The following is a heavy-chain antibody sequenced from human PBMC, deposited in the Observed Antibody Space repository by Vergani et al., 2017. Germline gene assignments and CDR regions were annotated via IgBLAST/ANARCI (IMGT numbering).Heavy chain of an antibody. D-gene: IGHD1-26*01. Sequence: QVHLVESGGGVVQPGRSLRLSCVVSGFTSSYYGMHWVRQAPGKGLEWVAVISYDGTQKYYADSVKGRFTISRDNSKSTLYLQMNSLRTEDTAVYYCARSGAARSGYYMDVWGKGTTVTVSS. CDR2: ISYDGTQK. CDR3: ARSGAARSGYYMDV. J-gene: IGHJ6*03. CDR1: GFTSSYYG. V-gene: IGHV3-30*03.